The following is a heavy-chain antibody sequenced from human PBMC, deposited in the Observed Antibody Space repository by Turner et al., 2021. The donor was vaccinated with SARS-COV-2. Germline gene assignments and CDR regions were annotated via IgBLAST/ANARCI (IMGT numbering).Heavy chain of an antibody. D-gene: IGHD3-22*01. CDR2: FYYSGKT. J-gene: IGHJ4*02. Sequence: QLEAEESGPGRVKPSDSLSLPRSVSCGSVSSSKYIWGWIRQSPGKGLEWIGTFYYSGKTDYNPSLKSRLAISVDTSKNQFSLRLNSVTAADTAVYFCASARTYYDGSGAYSNCFDSWGQGTLVTVSS. V-gene: IGHV4-39*01. CDR3: ASARTYYDGSGAYSNCFDS. CDR1: CGSVSSSKYI.